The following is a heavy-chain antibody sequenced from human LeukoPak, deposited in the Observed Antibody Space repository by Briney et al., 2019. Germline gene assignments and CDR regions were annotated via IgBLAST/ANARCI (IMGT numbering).Heavy chain of an antibody. CDR2: ISSSSSYI. CDR1: GFTFSSYS. J-gene: IGHJ4*02. V-gene: IGHV3-21*01. CDR3: ARDPKNRGYCSSTSCYEVDY. D-gene: IGHD2-2*01. Sequence: GGSLRLSCAASGFTFSSYSMNWVRQAPGKGLEWVSSISSSSSYIYYADSVKGRFTISRDNAKNSLYLQMNSLRAEDTSVYYCARDPKNRGYCSSTSCYEVDYWGQGTLVTVSS.